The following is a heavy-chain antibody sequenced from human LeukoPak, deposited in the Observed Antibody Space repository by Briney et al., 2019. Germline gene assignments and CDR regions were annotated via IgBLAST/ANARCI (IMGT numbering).Heavy chain of an antibody. CDR3: AKATGGYDILTGYMGLFHFDY. J-gene: IGHJ4*02. V-gene: IGHV3-23*01. CDR1: GFTFSSYA. CDR2: ISGSGGNA. Sequence: GGSLRLSCAASGFTFSSYAMSWVRQAPGKGLEWVSTISGSGGNAFYADSVKGRFTTSRDTSKNTLYLQMNSLRAEDTAVYYCAKATGGYDILTGYMGLFHFDYWGQGTLVTVSS. D-gene: IGHD3-9*01.